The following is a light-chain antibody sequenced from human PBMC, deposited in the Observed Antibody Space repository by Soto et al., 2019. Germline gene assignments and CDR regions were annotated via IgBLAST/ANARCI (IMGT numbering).Light chain of an antibody. V-gene: IGLV1-44*01. CDR3: ASWDASLKGHYV. J-gene: IGLJ1*01. Sequence: QSVLTQPPSASGTPGQTVTISCSGSSSNIGSNYVNWYQHLPGTAPKPLIFYSNQRPSGVPDRFSGSRSGTSASLAISGLQAEDEADYYCASWDASLKGHYVFGTGTKVTVL. CDR1: SSNIGSNY. CDR2: YSN.